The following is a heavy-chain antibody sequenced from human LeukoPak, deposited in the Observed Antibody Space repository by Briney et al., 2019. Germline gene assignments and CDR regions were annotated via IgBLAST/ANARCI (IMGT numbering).Heavy chain of an antibody. J-gene: IGHJ6*02. D-gene: IGHD3-10*01. CDR2: IYPGDSDT. CDR1: GYSFATYW. Sequence: GESRKSSCQGSGYSFATYWIGWVRPMPGKGLELMGIIYPGDSDTRYSPSLQGQITISADKPTSTAYLQWSSLKVSDTATYYYARSLPGTMLRGYGMDVWGQGTTVTVSS. V-gene: IGHV5-51*04. CDR3: ARSLPGTMLRGYGMDV.